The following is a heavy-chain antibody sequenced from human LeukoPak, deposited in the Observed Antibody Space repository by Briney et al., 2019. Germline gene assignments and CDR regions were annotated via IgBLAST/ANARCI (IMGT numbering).Heavy chain of an antibody. CDR1: GGSFSGYY. Sequence: SETLSLTCAVYGGSFSGYYWSWIRQPPGKGLEWIGEINHSGSTNYNPSLKSRVTISVDTSKNQFSLKLSSVTAADTAVYYCARLSSAGWQRWRGYYHYMDVWGKGTTVTVSS. CDR3: ARLSSAGWQRWRGYYHYMDV. CDR2: INHSGST. D-gene: IGHD6-25*01. J-gene: IGHJ6*03. V-gene: IGHV4-34*01.